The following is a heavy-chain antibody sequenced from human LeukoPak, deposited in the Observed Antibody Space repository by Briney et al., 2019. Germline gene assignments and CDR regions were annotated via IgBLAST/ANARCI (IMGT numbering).Heavy chain of an antibody. CDR2: IWYDGSNK. V-gene: IGHV3-33*06. Sequence: PGGSLRLSCAASGFTFSSYGMHWVRQAPGKGLEWVAVIWYDGSNKYYADSVKGRFTISRDDSKNTLYLQMNSLRAKDTAVYYCAKDANDYGGNLGDYWGQGTLVTVSS. D-gene: IGHD4-23*01. CDR1: GFTFSSYG. J-gene: IGHJ4*02. CDR3: AKDANDYGGNLGDY.